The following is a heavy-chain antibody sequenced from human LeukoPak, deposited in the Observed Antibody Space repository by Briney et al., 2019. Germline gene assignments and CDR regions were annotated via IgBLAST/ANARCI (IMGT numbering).Heavy chain of an antibody. CDR2: IYYSGST. CDR1: GGSFSGYY. V-gene: IGHV4-34*01. CDR3: ARHYGSGSYWFDP. Sequence: SETLSLTCAVYGGSFSGYYWSWIRQPPGKGLEWIGSIYYSGSTYYNPSLKSRVTISVDTSKNQFSLKLSSVTAADTAVYYCARHYGSGSYWFDPWGQGTLVTVSS. D-gene: IGHD3-10*01. J-gene: IGHJ5*02.